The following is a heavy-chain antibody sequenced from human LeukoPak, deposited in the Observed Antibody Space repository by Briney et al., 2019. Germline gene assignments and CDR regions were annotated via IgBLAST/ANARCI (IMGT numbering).Heavy chain of an antibody. D-gene: IGHD6-6*01. V-gene: IGHV4-59*12. Sequence: SETLSLTCTVSGGSISSYYWSWIRQPPGKGLEWIGYIYYSGSTNYNPSLKSRVSISVDTSKNQFSLKLSSVTAADKAVYYCARVGGRYSSSSGFDYWGQGTLVTVSS. CDR2: IYYSGST. CDR3: ARVGGRYSSSSGFDY. CDR1: GGSISSYY. J-gene: IGHJ4*02.